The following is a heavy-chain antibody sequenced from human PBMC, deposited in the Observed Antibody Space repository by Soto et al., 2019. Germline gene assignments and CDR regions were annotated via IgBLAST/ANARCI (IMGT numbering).Heavy chain of an antibody. Sequence: QVQLVESGGGVVQPGRSLRLSCAASGFTFSSYGMHWVRQAQGKGLEWVAVIRFDGSNKYYADSVKGRFTISRDNSKNTLYLQMNSLRAEDMAVYYWASDLGYCSGGSCPRLGIIDYWGQGTLVTVSS. CDR3: ASDLGYCSGGSCPRLGIIDY. J-gene: IGHJ4*02. CDR1: GFTFSSYG. CDR2: IRFDGSNK. D-gene: IGHD2-15*01. V-gene: IGHV3-33*01.